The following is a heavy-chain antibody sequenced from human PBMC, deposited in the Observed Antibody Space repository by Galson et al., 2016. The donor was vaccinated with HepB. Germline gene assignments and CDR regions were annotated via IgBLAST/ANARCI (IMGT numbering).Heavy chain of an antibody. D-gene: IGHD2-2*01. J-gene: IGHJ3*02. CDR1: GFNGSSYG. CDR2: ISYDGSSK. CDR3: ARGRTTRCNLAFDI. V-gene: IGHV3-30*03. Sequence: SLRLSCAASGFNGSSYGMHWVRQAPGKGLEWVAVISYDGSSKYYADSVKGRFTISRDNSKNTLYVQVNSLRVEDTAIYYCARGRTTRCNLAFDIWGQGPNFTVSS.